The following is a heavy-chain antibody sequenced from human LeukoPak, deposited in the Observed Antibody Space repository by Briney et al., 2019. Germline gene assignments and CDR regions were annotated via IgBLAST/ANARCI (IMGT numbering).Heavy chain of an antibody. V-gene: IGHV5-51*01. CDR3: ARLPDYCSGGSCYPNWFDP. D-gene: IGHD2-15*01. CDR2: IYPGDPDT. Sequence: GESLKISCKGSGYSFTSYWIGWVRQMPGKGLEWMGIIYPGDPDTRYSPSFQGQVTISADKSISTAYLQWSSLKASDTAMYYCARLPDYCSGGSCYPNWFDPWGQGTLVTVSS. J-gene: IGHJ5*02. CDR1: GYSFTSYW.